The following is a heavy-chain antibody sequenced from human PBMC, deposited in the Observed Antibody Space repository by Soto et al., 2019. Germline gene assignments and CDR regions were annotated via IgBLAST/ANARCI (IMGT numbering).Heavy chain of an antibody. V-gene: IGHV4-59*01. CDR1: GGSISSYY. D-gene: IGHD3-10*01. CDR3: ATLNLGSGSYRYYYYGVDG. J-gene: IGHJ6*02. Sequence: SETLSLTCTVSGGSISSYYWSWIRQPPGKGLEWIGYIYYSGSTNYNPSLKSRVTISVDTSKNQFSLKVSSVTAADTAVYYCATLNLGSGSYRYYYYGVDGWGQGTKVTVSS. CDR2: IYYSGST.